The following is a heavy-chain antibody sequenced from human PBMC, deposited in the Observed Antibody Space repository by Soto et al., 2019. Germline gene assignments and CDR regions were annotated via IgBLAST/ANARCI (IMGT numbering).Heavy chain of an antibody. V-gene: IGHV3-30*18. CDR1: GLTFSTYG. CDR2: ISNDVRNI. D-gene: IGHD2-2*01. J-gene: IGHJ4*02. CDR3: VKDTLGGMTPVFMPGPD. Sequence: XGSLRLSCAASGLTFSTYGFHWVRQAPGKGLEWVAVISNDVRNIHYAESVKGRFTISRDNSKNTLYLQMNSLRPNDTAVYYCVKDTLGGMTPVFMPGPDWGQGTLVTVSS.